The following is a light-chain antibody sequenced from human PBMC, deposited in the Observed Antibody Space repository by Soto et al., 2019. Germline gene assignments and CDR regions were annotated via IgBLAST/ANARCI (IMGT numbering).Light chain of an antibody. Sequence: EIVMTQSPATLSVPPGGRATLSCRASQSISDTLAWYQQKPGQALRLLIYSASRRATGFPGRFSGSGSGTDFTLTISSLQSEDLAVYYCQQYNNWPWTFGQGTKVDI. CDR3: QQYNNWPWT. V-gene: IGKV3-15*01. J-gene: IGKJ1*01. CDR1: QSISDT. CDR2: SAS.